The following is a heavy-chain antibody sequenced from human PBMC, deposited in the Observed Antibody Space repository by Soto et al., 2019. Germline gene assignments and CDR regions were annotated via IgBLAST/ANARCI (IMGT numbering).Heavy chain of an antibody. CDR1: GGSIKNTNYH. J-gene: IGHJ4*01. Sequence: SETLSLTCSVSGGSIKNTNYHWGWIRQPPGKGLEWIGTLYYRGATDYNPSLKTRVTISVDTSKNLLSLNLSSVTAADTAVYYCFGVMAATLDYWGQGTLVTVPQ. CDR2: LYYRGAT. D-gene: IGHD2-21*02. V-gene: IGHV4-39*01. CDR3: FGVMAATLDY.